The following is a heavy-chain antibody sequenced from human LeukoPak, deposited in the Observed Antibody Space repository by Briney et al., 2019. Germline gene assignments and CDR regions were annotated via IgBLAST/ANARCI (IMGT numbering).Heavy chain of an antibody. CDR2: TYYSGST. Sequence: SETLSLTCTVSGGSISSSSYYWGWIRQPPGKGLEWIGGTYYSGSTYYNPSLKSRVTISVDTSKNQFSLKLSSVTAADTAVYYCARQVLLWFGESFGSGYFDLWGRGTLVTVSS. V-gene: IGHV4-39*01. J-gene: IGHJ2*01. D-gene: IGHD3-10*01. CDR1: GGSISSSSYY. CDR3: ARQVLLWFGESFGSGYFDL.